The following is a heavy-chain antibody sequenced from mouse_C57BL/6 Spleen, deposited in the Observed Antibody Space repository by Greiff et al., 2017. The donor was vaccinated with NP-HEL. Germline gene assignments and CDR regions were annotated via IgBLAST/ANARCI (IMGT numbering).Heavy chain of an antibody. CDR3: ARPSSTMVTSYAMDY. D-gene: IGHD2-2*01. CDR2: IWSDGST. V-gene: IGHV2-6*03. J-gene: IGHJ4*01. CDR1: GFSLTSYG. Sequence: VQLVESGPGLVAPSQSLSITCTVSGFSLTSYGVHWVRQPPGKGLEWLVVIWSDGSTTYNSALKSRLSISKDNSKSQVFLKMNSLQTDDTAMYYCARPSSTMVTSYAMDYWGQGTSVTVSS.